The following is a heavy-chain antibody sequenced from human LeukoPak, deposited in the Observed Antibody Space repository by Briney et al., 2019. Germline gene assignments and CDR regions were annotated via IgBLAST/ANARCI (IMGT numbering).Heavy chain of an antibody. CDR2: ISSSSSYI. V-gene: IGHV3-21*01. Sequence: GGSLRLSCAASGFTFSGYSMIWVRQAPGKGLEWVSSISSSSSYIYYADSVKGRFTIPRDNAKNSLYLQMNSLRAEDTAVYYCARGVVRYFDYWGQGALVTVSS. J-gene: IGHJ4*02. D-gene: IGHD3-9*01. CDR3: ARGVVRYFDY. CDR1: GFTFSGYS.